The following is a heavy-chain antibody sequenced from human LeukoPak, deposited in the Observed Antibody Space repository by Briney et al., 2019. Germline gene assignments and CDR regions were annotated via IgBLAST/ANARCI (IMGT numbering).Heavy chain of an antibody. J-gene: IGHJ4*02. CDR1: GYTFTKYY. Sequence: ASVKVSCKASGYTFTKYYMHWVRQAPGQGLEWMGWINPNSGGTNYGQKFQGRVTMTRDTSINTAYMELSRLRFDDTAVYYCARASYGSGSYPNHFDYWGQGTLVTVSS. CDR2: INPNSGGT. V-gene: IGHV1-2*02. CDR3: ARASYGSGSYPNHFDY. D-gene: IGHD3-10*01.